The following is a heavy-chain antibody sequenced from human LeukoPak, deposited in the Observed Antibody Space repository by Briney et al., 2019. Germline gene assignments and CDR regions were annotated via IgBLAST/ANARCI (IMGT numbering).Heavy chain of an antibody. CDR2: IYYSGST. CDR3: ARRGNWFDP. J-gene: IGHJ5*02. CDR1: GDSITSSSYY. Sequence: PSETLSLTCTVSGDSITSSSYYWGWIRQPPGKGLEWIGSIYYSGSTYYNPSLKSRVTISVDKSKNQFSLKLSSVTAADTAVYYCARRGNWFDPWGQGTLVTVSS. V-gene: IGHV4-39*07.